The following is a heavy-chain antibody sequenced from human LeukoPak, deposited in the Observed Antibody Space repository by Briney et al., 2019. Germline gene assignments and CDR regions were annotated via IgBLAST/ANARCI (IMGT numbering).Heavy chain of an antibody. V-gene: IGHV3-23*01. CDR3: ARVRIAAAGGWFDP. CDR2: ISGSGGST. Sequence: GGSLRLSCAASGFTFSSDAMSWVRQAPGKGLEWVSAISGSGGSTYYADSVKGRFTISRDNSKNTLYLQMNSLRAEDTAVYYCARVRIAAAGGWFDPWGQGTLVTVSS. CDR1: GFTFSSDA. J-gene: IGHJ5*02. D-gene: IGHD6-13*01.